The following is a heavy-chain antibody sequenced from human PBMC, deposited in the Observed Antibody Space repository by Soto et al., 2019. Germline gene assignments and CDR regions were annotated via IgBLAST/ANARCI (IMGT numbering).Heavy chain of an antibody. V-gene: IGHV4-59*01. CDR3: ARVIGDYGYYYYYGMDV. D-gene: IGHD4-17*01. CDR2: IYYSGST. Sequence: SETLSLTCTVSGGSISSYYWSWIRQPPGKGLEWIGYIYYSGSTNYNPSLKSRVTISVDTSKNQFSLKLSSVTAAGTAVYYCARVIGDYGYYYYYGMDVWGQGTTVTVSS. J-gene: IGHJ6*02. CDR1: GGSISSYY.